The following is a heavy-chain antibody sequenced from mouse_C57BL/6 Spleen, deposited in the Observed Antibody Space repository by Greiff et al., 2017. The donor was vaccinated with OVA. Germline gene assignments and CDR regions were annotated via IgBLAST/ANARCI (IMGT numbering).Heavy chain of an antibody. J-gene: IGHJ2*01. Sequence: VQLQQPGAELVKPGASVQMSCKASGYTFTSYWITWVKQRPGQGLEWIGDIYPGSGSTNYNEKFKSKATLTVDTSSSTAYMQLSSLTSEDSAVYYCARAGYYGSSTFDYWGQGTTLTVSS. CDR3: ARAGYYGSSTFDY. CDR2: IYPGSGST. V-gene: IGHV1-55*01. D-gene: IGHD1-1*01. CDR1: GYTFTSYW.